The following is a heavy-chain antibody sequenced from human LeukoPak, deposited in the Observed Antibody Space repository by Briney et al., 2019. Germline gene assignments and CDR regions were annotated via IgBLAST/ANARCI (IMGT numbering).Heavy chain of an antibody. CDR3: ARVSSGWYGGLDWFDP. CDR2: INAGNGNT. D-gene: IGHD6-19*01. Sequence: GASVKVSCKASGYTFTSYAMHWVRQAPGQGLEWMGWINAGNGNTKYSQKFQGRVTITRDTSASTAYMELSSLRSEDTAVYYCARVSSGWYGGLDWFDPWGQGTLVTVSS. J-gene: IGHJ5*02. CDR1: GYTFTSYA. V-gene: IGHV1-3*01.